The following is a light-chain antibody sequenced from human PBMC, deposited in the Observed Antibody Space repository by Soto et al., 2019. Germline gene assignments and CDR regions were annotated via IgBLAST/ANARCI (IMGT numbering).Light chain of an antibody. CDR3: QSYDSSLSGSGV. Sequence: SVLTQPPSVSGAPGQMVTISCTGSSSNIGAGYDVHWYQQLPGTAPKLLIYGNSNRPSGVPDRFSGSKSGTSASLAITGLQAEDEADYYCQSYDSSLSGSGVFGGGTKLTVL. V-gene: IGLV1-40*01. J-gene: IGLJ2*01. CDR1: SSNIGAGYD. CDR2: GNS.